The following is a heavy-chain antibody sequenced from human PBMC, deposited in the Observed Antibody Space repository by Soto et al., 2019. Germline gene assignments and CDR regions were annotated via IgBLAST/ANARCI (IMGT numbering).Heavy chain of an antibody. D-gene: IGHD3-9*01. J-gene: IGHJ3*02. Sequence: PSDTHSLTCVVSGGSFSTYYYNWIRQSPGKGLEWIGEINHSGSNNYSPSLKSRVTMSLDTSKNQFSLKLTSVTAADTAVYYCARGGSDDWQVAFDIWGQGTMVTVSS. CDR1: GGSFSTYY. CDR3: ARGGSDDWQVAFDI. CDR2: INHSGSN. V-gene: IGHV4-34*01.